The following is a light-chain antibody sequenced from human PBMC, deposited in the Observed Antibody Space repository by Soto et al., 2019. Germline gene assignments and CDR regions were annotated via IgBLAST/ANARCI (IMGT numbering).Light chain of an antibody. CDR1: NSDVGGYNY. Sequence: QSVLTQPASVSGSPGQSITISCTGTNSDVGGYNYVSWYQQHPGKAPKLMIYDVSSRPSGVSNRFSGSKSGNTASLTISGLQAEDEADYYCSSYTSSTTEVFGTGTKVTVL. CDR3: SSYTSSTTEV. V-gene: IGLV2-14*01. CDR2: DVS. J-gene: IGLJ1*01.